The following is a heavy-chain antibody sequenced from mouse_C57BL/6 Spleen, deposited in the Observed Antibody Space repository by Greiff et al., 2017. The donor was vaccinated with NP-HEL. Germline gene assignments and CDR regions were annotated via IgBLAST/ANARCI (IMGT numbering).Heavy chain of an antibody. J-gene: IGHJ4*01. V-gene: IGHV1-42*01. Sequence: VQLQQSGPELVKPGASVKISCKASGYSFTGYYMNWVKQSPEKSLEWIGEINPSTGGTTYNQKFKAKATLTVDKSSSTTYMQLKSLTSEDSAVYYCARGDGYYLRAMDYWGQGTSVTVSS. CDR3: ARGDGYYLRAMDY. CDR2: INPSTGGT. CDR1: GYSFTGYY. D-gene: IGHD2-3*01.